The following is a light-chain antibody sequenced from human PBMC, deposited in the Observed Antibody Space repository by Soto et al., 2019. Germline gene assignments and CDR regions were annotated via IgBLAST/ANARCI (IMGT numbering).Light chain of an antibody. Sequence: DIQMTQFPSSLSASVGDRVTITCRASQGIRNALAWYQQKPGKAPKRLIYAASSLQSGAPSRFSGSGSGTEFTRAISSLQPEDFATVDCLQHSTYPCTFGQGTKVEIK. V-gene: IGKV1-17*01. CDR3: LQHSTYPCT. CDR1: QGIRNA. CDR2: AAS. J-gene: IGKJ1*01.